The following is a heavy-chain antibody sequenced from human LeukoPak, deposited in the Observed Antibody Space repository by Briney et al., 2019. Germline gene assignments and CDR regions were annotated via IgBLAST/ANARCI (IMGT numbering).Heavy chain of an antibody. CDR2: INTNTGNP. V-gene: IGHV7-4-1*02. CDR3: SMVYANDAFDI. Sequence: GASVKVSCKASGYTFTSYAMNWVRQAPGQGLEWMGWINTNTGNPTYAQGFTGRFVFSLDTSVSTAYLQISSLKAEDTAVYYCSMVYANDAFDIWGQGTMVTVSS. J-gene: IGHJ3*02. D-gene: IGHD2-8*01. CDR1: GYTFTSYA.